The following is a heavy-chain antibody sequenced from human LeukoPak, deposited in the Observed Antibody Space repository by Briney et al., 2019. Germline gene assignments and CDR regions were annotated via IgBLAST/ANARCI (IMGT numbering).Heavy chain of an antibody. D-gene: IGHD6-19*01. V-gene: IGHV3-30*02. CDR2: VQNDGSKK. J-gene: IGHJ4*02. Sequence: GGSLRLSCAASGFTFSNYGMNWVRQAPGKGLEWVAFVQNDGSKKFYADSVKGRFTISRDNSKNTLYLQANSLRAEDTAVYYCAKKGIAVAGHFDYWGQGTLVTVS. CDR1: GFTFSNYG. CDR3: AKKGIAVAGHFDY.